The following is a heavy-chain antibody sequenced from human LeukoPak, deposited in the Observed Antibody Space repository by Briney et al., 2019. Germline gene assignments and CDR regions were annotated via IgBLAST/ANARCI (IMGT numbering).Heavy chain of an antibody. CDR3: ARWAVTSWFDP. D-gene: IGHD4-17*01. J-gene: IGHJ5*02. CDR1: GGSISSYY. CDR2: IYYSGST. V-gene: IGHV4-59*01. Sequence: KPSETLSLTCTVSGGSISSYYWSWLRQPPGKGLEWIGYIYYSGSTNYNPSLKSRVTISVDTSKNQFSLKLSSVTAADTAVYYCARWAVTSWFDPWGQGTLVTVSS.